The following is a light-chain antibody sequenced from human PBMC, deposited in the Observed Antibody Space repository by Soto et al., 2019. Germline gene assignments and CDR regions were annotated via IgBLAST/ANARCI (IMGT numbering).Light chain of an antibody. CDR2: GAS. J-gene: IGKJ1*01. CDR3: QQYGGSPRT. CDR1: QSVSSSY. Sequence: EIVVSQSPGTLSLSPRERATLSCRASQSVSSSYLAWYQQRPGQAPRLLISGASTRATGIPDRISGSGSGTDFTLTISRLEPEDFAVYYCQQYGGSPRTFGQGTKVDIK. V-gene: IGKV3-20*01.